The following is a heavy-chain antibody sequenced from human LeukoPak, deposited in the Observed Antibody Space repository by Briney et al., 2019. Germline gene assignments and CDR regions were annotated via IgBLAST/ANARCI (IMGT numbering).Heavy chain of an antibody. J-gene: IGHJ5*01. V-gene: IGHV4-39*07. CDR1: GGSISSSSYY. D-gene: IGHD2/OR15-2a*01. CDR2: IYYSGST. CDR3: ARSIDEIGDWFDA. Sequence: SETLSLTCTVSGGSISSSSYYWGWIRQPPGKGLEWIGSIYYSGSTYYNPSLKSRVTISVDTSKNQFSLKLSSVTAADTAVYYCARSIDEIGDWFDAWGQGTLVTVSS.